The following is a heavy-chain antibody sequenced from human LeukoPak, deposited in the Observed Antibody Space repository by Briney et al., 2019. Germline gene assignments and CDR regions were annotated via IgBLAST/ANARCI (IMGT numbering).Heavy chain of an antibody. Sequence: TGGSLRLSCAASGFSFSSYAMNWVRQAPGKGLEWVSTISGSGDNTYYTDSVKGRLTISRDNAKNTLYLQMNSLSAEDTAVYFCVNGYTHGQYWGQGTLVTVSS. CDR3: VNGYTHGQY. CDR2: ISGSGDNT. D-gene: IGHD5-18*01. J-gene: IGHJ4*02. CDR1: GFSFSSYA. V-gene: IGHV3-23*01.